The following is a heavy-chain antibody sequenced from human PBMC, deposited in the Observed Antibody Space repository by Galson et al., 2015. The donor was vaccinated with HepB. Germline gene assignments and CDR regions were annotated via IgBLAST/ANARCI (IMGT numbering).Heavy chain of an antibody. CDR3: ARHPTAAGTLIDAFDI. CDR1: GYSFTSYW. Sequence: QSGAEVKKPGESLRISCMGSGYSFTSYWISWVRQMPGKGLEWMGRIDPSDSYTNYSPSFQGHVTISADKSISTAYLQWSSLKASDTAMYYCARHPTAAGTLIDAFDIWGQGTMVTVSS. CDR2: IDPSDSYT. D-gene: IGHD6-13*01. J-gene: IGHJ3*02. V-gene: IGHV5-10-1*01.